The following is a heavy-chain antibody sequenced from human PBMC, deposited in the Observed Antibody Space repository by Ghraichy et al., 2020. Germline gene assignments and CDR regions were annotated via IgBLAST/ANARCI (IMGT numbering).Heavy chain of an antibody. Sequence: ASVKVSCKASGYTFTGYYMHWVRQAPGQGLEWMGWINPNSGGTNYAQKFQGWVTMTRDTSISTAYMELSRLRSDDTAVYYCARGLSGGVGATNWYFDLWGRGTLVTVSS. CDR1: GYTFTGYY. J-gene: IGHJ2*01. CDR3: ARGLSGGVGATNWYFDL. D-gene: IGHD1-26*01. V-gene: IGHV1-2*04. CDR2: INPNSGGT.